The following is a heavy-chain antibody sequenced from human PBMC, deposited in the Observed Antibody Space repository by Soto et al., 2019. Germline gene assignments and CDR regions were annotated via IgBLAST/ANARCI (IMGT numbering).Heavy chain of an antibody. J-gene: IGHJ4*02. CDR3: ASEIDATTATSLDY. V-gene: IGHV1-3*01. D-gene: IGHD4-17*01. Sequence: QVQLVQSGAEVKKPGASVKVSCKASGYTFSGSVMHWVRQAPGQGLEWMGWINADNGNTKYSQKFQGRVTMTWDTSASTAYMELSCLRSEDTAIYYCASEIDATTATSLDYWGQGTLVTVSS. CDR1: GYTFSGSV. CDR2: INADNGNT.